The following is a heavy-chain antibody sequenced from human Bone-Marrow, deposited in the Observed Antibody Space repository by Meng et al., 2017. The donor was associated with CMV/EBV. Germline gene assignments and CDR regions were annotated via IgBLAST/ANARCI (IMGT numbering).Heavy chain of an antibody. CDR3: ARELPWFGEFGLDV. CDR1: GGSISSYY. J-gene: IGHJ6*01. V-gene: IGHV4-59*01. Sequence: SETLSLTCTVSGGSISSYYWTWIRQPPGKGLEWIGNIYYSGSTNYNSSLKSRVTISVDTSKNQFSLQLSSVTAADTAVYYCARELPWFGEFGLDVWGQGTTVTVSS. CDR2: IYYSGST. D-gene: IGHD3-10*01.